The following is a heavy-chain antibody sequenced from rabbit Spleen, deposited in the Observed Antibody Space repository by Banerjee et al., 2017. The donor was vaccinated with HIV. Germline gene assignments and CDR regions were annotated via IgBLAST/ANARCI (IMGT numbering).Heavy chain of an antibody. CDR2: IDTGSSKS. Sequence: QEQLVEYGGDLVKPGASLTLTCTASGFSFSSDYDMSWVRQAPGKGLEWIAYIDTGSSKSYYASWAKGRFTISKTSSTTVTLQMTSLTAADTATYFCARSSSSVDYGFSLWGPGTLVTVS. J-gene: IGHJ4*01. D-gene: IGHD1-1*01. CDR3: ARSSSSVDYGFSL. CDR1: GFSFSSDYD. V-gene: IGHV1S45*01.